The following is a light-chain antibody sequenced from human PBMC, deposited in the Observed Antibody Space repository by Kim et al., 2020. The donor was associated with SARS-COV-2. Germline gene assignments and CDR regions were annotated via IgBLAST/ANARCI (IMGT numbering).Light chain of an antibody. J-gene: IGKJ2*01. CDR1: QSIRNY. CDR2: NAS. Sequence: DIQMTQSPSSLSASVGDRVTITCQASQSIRNYLQWNQQKPGKAPKLLIFNASNLETGVPSRVSGSGSGTDFTFTINNLQPEDIATYYCQQYDNLPYTFGQGTKLEI. CDR3: QQYDNLPYT. V-gene: IGKV1-33*01.